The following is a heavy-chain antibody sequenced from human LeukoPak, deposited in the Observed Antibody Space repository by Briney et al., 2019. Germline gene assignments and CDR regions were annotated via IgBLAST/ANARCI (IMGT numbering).Heavy chain of an antibody. CDR1: GGSFSGYY. J-gene: IGHJ5*02. CDR2: INHSGST. CDR3: ARGKGITFGGVPNWFDP. V-gene: IGHV4-34*01. Sequence: KPSETLSLTCAVYGGSFSGYYWSWIRQPPGKGLEWIGEINHSGSTNYNPSLKSRVTISVDTSKNQFSLKLSSVTAADTAVYYCARGKGITFGGVPNWFDPWGQGTLVTVSS. D-gene: IGHD3-16*01.